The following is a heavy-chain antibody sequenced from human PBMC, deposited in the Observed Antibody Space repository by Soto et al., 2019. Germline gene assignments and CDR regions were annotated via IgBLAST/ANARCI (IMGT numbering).Heavy chain of an antibody. V-gene: IGHV4-34*01. CDR2: INHSGST. CDR1: GGSFSGYY. J-gene: IGHJ6*02. Sequence: QVQLQQWGAGLLKPSETLSLTCAVYGGSFSGYYWSWIRQPPGKGLEWIGEINHSGSTNYNPSLKRRVTISVDTSKNQFSLKLSSVTAADTAVYYCARSYRQHYYYYGMDVWGQGTTVTVSS. D-gene: IGHD1-26*01. CDR3: ARSYRQHYYYYGMDV.